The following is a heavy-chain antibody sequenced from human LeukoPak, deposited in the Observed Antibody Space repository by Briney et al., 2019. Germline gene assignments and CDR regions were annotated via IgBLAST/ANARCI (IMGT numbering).Heavy chain of an antibody. CDR2: ISSSSSTI. V-gene: IGHV3-48*01. Sequence: PGGSLRLPCAASGFTFSSYSMNWVRQAPGKGLEWVSYISSSSSTIYYADSVKGRFTISRDNAKNSLYLQMNSLRAEDTAVYYCARQGDRMAGIAARRNDYWGQGTLVTVSS. D-gene: IGHD6-6*01. J-gene: IGHJ4*02. CDR1: GFTFSSYS. CDR3: ARQGDRMAGIAARRNDY.